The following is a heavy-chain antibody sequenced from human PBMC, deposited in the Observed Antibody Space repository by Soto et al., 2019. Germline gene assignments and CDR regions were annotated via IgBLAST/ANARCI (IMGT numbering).Heavy chain of an antibody. J-gene: IGHJ4*02. CDR3: AKKMSGSYTYFDY. CDR2: ISGNGANI. CDR1: GFSITSYA. V-gene: IGHV3-23*01. Sequence: EVQLLESGGGLIQPGGSLRLSCAASGFSITSYAMSWVRQAPGKGLEWVSTISGNGANIFYGDSVKGRFTISRDTSENTVYLQMNSLRAEEDTAVYYCAKKMSGSYTYFDYWGQGTLVIVSS. D-gene: IGHD1-26*01.